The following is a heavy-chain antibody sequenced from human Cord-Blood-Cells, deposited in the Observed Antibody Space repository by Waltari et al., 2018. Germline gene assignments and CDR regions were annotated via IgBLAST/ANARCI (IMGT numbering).Heavy chain of an antibody. Sequence: QVQLQESGPGLVKPSGTLSLTCAVSGGSISSSNWWSWVRQPPVEGLEWIGEIYHSGSTNYNPSLKSRVTISVDKSKNQFSLKLSSVTAADTAVYYCARDPHPPILEWFSYYYGMDVWGQGTRSPSP. V-gene: IGHV4-4*02. CDR1: GGSISSSNW. D-gene: IGHD3-3*01. CDR3: ARDPHPPILEWFSYYYGMDV. J-gene: IGHJ6*02. CDR2: IYHSGST.